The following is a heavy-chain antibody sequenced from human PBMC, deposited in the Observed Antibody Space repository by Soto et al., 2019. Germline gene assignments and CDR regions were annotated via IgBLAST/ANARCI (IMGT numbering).Heavy chain of an antibody. V-gene: IGHV4-39*01. Sequence: SQTLSLTCTVSGGSISSSSYYWGWIRQPPGKGLEWIGSIYYSGSTYYNPSLKSRVTISVDTSKNQFSLKLSSVTAADTAVYYCARAYYDYVWGSYRQDWYFDLWGRGTLVTVSS. CDR1: GGSISSSSYY. D-gene: IGHD3-16*02. CDR3: ARAYYDYVWGSYRQDWYFDL. CDR2: IYYSGST. J-gene: IGHJ2*01.